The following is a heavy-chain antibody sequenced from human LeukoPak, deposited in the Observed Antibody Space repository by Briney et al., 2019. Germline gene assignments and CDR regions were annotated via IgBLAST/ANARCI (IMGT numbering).Heavy chain of an antibody. CDR1: GGSISSYY. Sequence: PSETLSLTCTVSGGSISSYYWSWIRQPPGKGLEWVGSIYYSGSTNYNPSLKSRVTISVDTSKNQFSLKLSSVTAADTAVYYCARAFGVVIRGDNWFDPWGQGTLVTVSS. D-gene: IGHD3-3*01. V-gene: IGHV4-59*01. J-gene: IGHJ5*02. CDR2: IYYSGST. CDR3: ARAFGVVIRGDNWFDP.